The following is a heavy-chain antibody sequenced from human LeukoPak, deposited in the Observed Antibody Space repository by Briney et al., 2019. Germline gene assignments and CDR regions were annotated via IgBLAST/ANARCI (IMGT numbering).Heavy chain of an antibody. J-gene: IGHJ4*02. CDR2: ISGSGGST. V-gene: IGHV3-23*01. CDR1: GFTFSSYA. CDR3: ARNIPVTRSGY. Sequence: GGSLRLSCAASGFTFSSYAMSWVRQAPGKGLEWVSAISGSGGSTYYADSVKGRFTISRDNSKNTVYLQMNSLRAEDTAVYYCARNIPVTRSGYWGQGTLVTVSS. D-gene: IGHD2-21*01.